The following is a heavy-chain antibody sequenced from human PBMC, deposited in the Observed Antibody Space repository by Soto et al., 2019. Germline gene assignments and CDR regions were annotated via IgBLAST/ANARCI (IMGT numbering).Heavy chain of an antibody. CDR2: IRSSGSTI. CDR1: GLSCSRDE. D-gene: IGHD3-9*01. CDR3: ARDYLDCMDL. Sequence: GGSLRLSCAASGLSCSRDEMNWVRLAPWMGLVWVSSIRSSGSTIYYAGPVKGRFTISRHNAKNSLYLQINSLRAAHTAVYDCARDYLDCMDLCGRRPTVAVSS. J-gene: IGHJ6*02. V-gene: IGHV3-48*03.